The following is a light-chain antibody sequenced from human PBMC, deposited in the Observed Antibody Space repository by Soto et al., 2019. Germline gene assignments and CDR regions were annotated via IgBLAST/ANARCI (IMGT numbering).Light chain of an antibody. J-gene: IGKJ1*01. V-gene: IGKV3-15*01. CDR2: GAS. CDR3: QQYNNWPPWT. CDR1: QSVSSN. Sequence: EIVMTQSPATLSVSPGERATLSCRASQSVSSNLAWYQQKPGQAPRLLIYGASTRATGIPARFSGSGSGTEFTLTISSLQSEDFAVFYCQQYNNWPPWTFGKGPRW.